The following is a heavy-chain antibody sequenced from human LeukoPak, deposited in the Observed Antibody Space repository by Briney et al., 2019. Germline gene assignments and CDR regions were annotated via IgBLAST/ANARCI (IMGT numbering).Heavy chain of an antibody. V-gene: IGHV1-2*02. D-gene: IGHD1-26*01. CDR1: GYTFTGYY. J-gene: IGHJ4*02. CDR2: INPNSGGT. Sequence: ASVKVSCKASGYTFTGYYMHWVRQAPGQGLEWMGWINPNSGGTNYAQKFQGRVTMTRDTSISTAYMELSRLRSDDTAVYYCARGPPQYSGSYTGVGYWGQGTLATVSS. CDR3: ARGPPQYSGSYTGVGY.